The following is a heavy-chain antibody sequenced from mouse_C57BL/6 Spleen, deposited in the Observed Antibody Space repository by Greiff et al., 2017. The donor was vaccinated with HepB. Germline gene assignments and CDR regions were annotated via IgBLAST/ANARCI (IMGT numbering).Heavy chain of an antibody. V-gene: IGHV6-3*01. CDR1: GFTFSNYW. CDR2: IRLKSDNYAT. CDR3: TELGGVYYFDY. Sequence: EVKLMESGGGLVQPGGSMKLSCVASGFTFSNYWMNWVRQSPEKGLEWVAQIRLKSDNYATHYAESVKGRFTISRDDSQSSVYLQMNNLRAEDTGIYYCTELGGVYYFDYWGQGTTLTVSS. J-gene: IGHJ2*01. D-gene: IGHD4-1*01.